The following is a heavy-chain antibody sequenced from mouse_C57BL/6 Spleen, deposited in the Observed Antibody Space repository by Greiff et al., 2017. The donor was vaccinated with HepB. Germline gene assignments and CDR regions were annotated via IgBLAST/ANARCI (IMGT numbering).Heavy chain of an antibody. J-gene: IGHJ2*01. Sequence: EVKVEESGGGLVKPGGSLKLSCAASGFTFSDYGMHWVRQAPEKGLEWVAYISSGSSTIYYADTVKGRFTISRDNAKNTLFLQMTSLRSEDTAMYYCARTDYHYFDYWGQGTTLTVSS. V-gene: IGHV5-17*01. CDR2: ISSGSSTI. CDR1: GFTFSDYG. CDR3: ARTDYHYFDY. D-gene: IGHD2-4*01.